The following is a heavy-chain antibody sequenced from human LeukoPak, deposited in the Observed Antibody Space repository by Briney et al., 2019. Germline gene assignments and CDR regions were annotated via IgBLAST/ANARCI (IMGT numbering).Heavy chain of an antibody. Sequence: SETLSLTCAVSGYSISSGYYWGWIRQPPGKGLEWIGSVYHSGSTYYNPSLKSRVTISVDTSKNQFSLKLSSVTAAGTAVYYCAGRCSSTNCYTGIDYWGQGTLVTVSS. CDR2: VYHSGST. CDR3: AGRCSSTNCYTGIDY. J-gene: IGHJ4*02. V-gene: IGHV4-38-2*01. D-gene: IGHD2-2*02. CDR1: GYSISSGYY.